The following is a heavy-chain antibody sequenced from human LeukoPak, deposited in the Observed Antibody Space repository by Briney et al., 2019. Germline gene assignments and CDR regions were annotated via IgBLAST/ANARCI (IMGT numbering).Heavy chain of an antibody. V-gene: IGHV3-53*01. CDR2: IYSGGDT. J-gene: IGHJ3*02. CDR3: ARALLTGYYDSGVFDI. Sequence: GGSLRLSCAASGFTFSSNYMSWVRQAPGKGLEWVSVIYSGGDTYYAESVKGRFTISRDNSKTTLYLQMNSMRAEDTVVYYCARALLTGYYDSGVFDIWGQGTMVTVSS. CDR1: GFTFSSNY. D-gene: IGHD3-9*01.